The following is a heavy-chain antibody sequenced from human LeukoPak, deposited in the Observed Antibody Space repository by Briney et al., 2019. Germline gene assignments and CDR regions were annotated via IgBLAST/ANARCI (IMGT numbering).Heavy chain of an antibody. V-gene: IGHV3-15*01. Sequence: VEPGGSLRLSCATSGFTFSYFWMSWVRQAPGKGLEWVARIKTKSEGGATDYPAPVEGRFTISRDDSKNMLYLQMDNLKTEDTAVYYCATDSTFSPFSPRPITTSYWGYFDYWGQGTLVTVSS. J-gene: IGHJ4*02. CDR1: GFTFSYFW. CDR3: ATDSTFSPFSPRPITTSYWGYFDY. D-gene: IGHD2-8*02. CDR2: IKTKSEGGAT.